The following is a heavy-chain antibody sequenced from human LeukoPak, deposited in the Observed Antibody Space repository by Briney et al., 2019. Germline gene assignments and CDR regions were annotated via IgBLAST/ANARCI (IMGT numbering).Heavy chain of an antibody. V-gene: IGHV3-13*01. CDR2: IGTSGGR. CDR1: GFTFSHYD. J-gene: IGHJ5*02. D-gene: IGHD3-10*01. Sequence: GGSLRLSCAASGFTFSHYDFHWVRQPTGKGLEWVSAIGTSGGRYYAGFVEGRFTISRDDADNSFHLQMHSLTAGDTAIYYCARGGIAYNAEKSFDTWGQGTLVTVSS. CDR3: ARGGIAYNAEKSFDT.